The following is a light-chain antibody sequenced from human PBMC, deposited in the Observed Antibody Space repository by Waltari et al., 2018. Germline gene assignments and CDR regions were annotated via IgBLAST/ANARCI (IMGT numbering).Light chain of an antibody. CDR2: VES. J-gene: IGKJ1*01. Sequence: EIELTQSPGTLSLSPGARATLACRARQGVSRSLAWYQQNPGRATRHLIYVESSRATGVADRFSGSGSGTGFSLTISRLEPEHFAVYYCQDCVRLPVSFDQWTKVEIK. CDR1: QGVSRS. V-gene: IGKV3-20*01. CDR3: QDCVRLPVS.